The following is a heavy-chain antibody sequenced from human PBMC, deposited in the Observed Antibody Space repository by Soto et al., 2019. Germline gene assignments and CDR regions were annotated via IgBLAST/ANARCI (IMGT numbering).Heavy chain of an antibody. V-gene: IGHV3-30-3*01. CDR3: ARELVTPHYYGMDV. D-gene: IGHD4-4*01. J-gene: IGHJ6*02. Sequence: QVQLVESGGGVVQPGRSLRLSCAASGFTFSSYAMHWVRQAPGKGLEWVAVISYDGSNKYYADSVKGRFTISRDNSKNTLYLQMNSLRAEDTAVYYCARELVTPHYYGMDVWGQGTTVTVSS. CDR1: GFTFSSYA. CDR2: ISYDGSNK.